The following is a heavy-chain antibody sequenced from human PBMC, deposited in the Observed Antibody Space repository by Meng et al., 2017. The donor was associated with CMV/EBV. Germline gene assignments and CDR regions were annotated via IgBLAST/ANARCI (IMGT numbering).Heavy chain of an antibody. CDR2: ISSSSSYI. CDR3: ARWYYYDSSGYYDGGSSVDY. J-gene: IGHJ4*02. Sequence: GGSLRLSCAASGFTFSSYSMNWVRQAPGKGLEWVSPISSSSSYIYYADSVKGRFTISRDNAKNSLYLQMNSLRAEDTAVYYCARWYYYDSSGYYDGGSSVDYWGQGTLVTVSS. D-gene: IGHD3-22*01. V-gene: IGHV3-21*01. CDR1: GFTFSSYS.